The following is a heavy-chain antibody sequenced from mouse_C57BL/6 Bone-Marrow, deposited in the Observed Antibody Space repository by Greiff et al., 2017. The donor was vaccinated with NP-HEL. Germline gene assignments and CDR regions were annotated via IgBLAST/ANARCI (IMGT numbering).Heavy chain of an antibody. CDR1: GFTFSSYA. CDR3: TRDYDGPFDY. J-gene: IGHJ2*01. D-gene: IGHD2-3*01. Sequence: EVKLMESGEGLVKPGGSLKLSCAASGFTFSSYAMSWVRQTPEKRLEWVAYISSGGDYIYYADTVKGRFTISRDNARNTLYLQMSSLKSEDTAMYYCTRDYDGPFDYWGQGTTLTVSS. V-gene: IGHV5-9-1*02. CDR2: ISSGGDYI.